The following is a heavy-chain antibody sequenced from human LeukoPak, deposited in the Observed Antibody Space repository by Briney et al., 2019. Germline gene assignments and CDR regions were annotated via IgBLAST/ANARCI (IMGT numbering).Heavy chain of an antibody. V-gene: IGHV4-31*03. CDR3: ARSWFGELSHFNY. Sequence: SQTLSLTCTVSGGSITSGGYYWSWSRQHRGRGLEWIGHIYYSGYTYYNPSLKSRFTMSVYKSKNQFSLKLSSVTAADTAVYYCARSWFGELSHFNYWGQGTLVRVSS. J-gene: IGHJ4*02. D-gene: IGHD3-10*01. CDR1: GGSITSGGYY. CDR2: IYYSGYT.